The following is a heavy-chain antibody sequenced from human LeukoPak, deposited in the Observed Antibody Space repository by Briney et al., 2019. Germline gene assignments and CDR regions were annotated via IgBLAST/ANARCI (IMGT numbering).Heavy chain of an antibody. V-gene: IGHV3-11*01. CDR3: ARWLNYGSGSLLG. D-gene: IGHD3-10*01. CDR2: ISSSGSTI. CDR1: GFSFRTYF. Sequence: PGGSLRLSCAASGFSFRTYFMMWVRQAPGKGLEWVSYISSSGSTIYYADSVKGRFSISRDNAKNSLYLQMNSLRAEDTAVYYCARWLNYGSGSLLGWGQGTLVTVSS. J-gene: IGHJ4*02.